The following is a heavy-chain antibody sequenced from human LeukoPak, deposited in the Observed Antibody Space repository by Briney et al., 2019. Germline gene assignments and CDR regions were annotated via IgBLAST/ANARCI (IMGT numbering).Heavy chain of an antibody. CDR2: IIPIFGTA. D-gene: IGHD3-10*01. J-gene: IGHJ5*02. CDR1: GGTFSSYA. V-gene: IGHV1-69*06. Sequence: SVKVSCKASGGTFSSYAISWVRQAPGQGLEWMGGIIPIFGTANYAQKFQGRVTITADKSTSTAYMGLSSLRSEDTAVYYCASDRKLLWFGEFQDGSWFDPWGQGTLVTVSS. CDR3: ASDRKLLWFGEFQDGSWFDP.